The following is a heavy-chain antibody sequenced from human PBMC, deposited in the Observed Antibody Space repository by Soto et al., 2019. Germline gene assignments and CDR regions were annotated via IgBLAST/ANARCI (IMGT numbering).Heavy chain of an antibody. J-gene: IGHJ5*02. CDR2: INHSGIT. V-gene: IGHV4-34*01. CDR1: GGSFSGYY. Sequence: QVQLQQWGAGLLKPSETLSLTCAVYGGSFSGYYWSWIRQPPGKGLEWIGEINHSGITNYNPSLKSRVTISVDTSKNQFSLKLSSVTAADTAVYYCARVELWFGELAFDPWGQGTLVTVSS. CDR3: ARVELWFGELAFDP. D-gene: IGHD3-10*01.